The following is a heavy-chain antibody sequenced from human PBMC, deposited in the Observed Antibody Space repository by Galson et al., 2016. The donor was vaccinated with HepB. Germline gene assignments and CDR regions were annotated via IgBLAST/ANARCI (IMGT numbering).Heavy chain of an antibody. J-gene: IGHJ5*02. CDR2: MNPKSGNT. Sequence: GYTFPTYDINWVRQATGQGLEWMGWMNPKSGNTGYAQKFQGRVTMTRNTSINTAYMELSRLRSEDTAVYYCARRNSGYRAGNWFDPWGQGTLVTVSS. CDR3: ARRNSGYRAGNWFDP. D-gene: IGHD5-12*01. V-gene: IGHV1-8*01. CDR1: GYTFPTYD.